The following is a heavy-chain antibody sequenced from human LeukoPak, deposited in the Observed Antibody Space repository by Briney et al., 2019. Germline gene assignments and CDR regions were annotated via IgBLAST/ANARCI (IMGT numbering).Heavy chain of an antibody. V-gene: IGHV3-23*01. J-gene: IGHJ4*02. CDR3: AKDLDYDILSSFDY. D-gene: IGHD3-9*01. CDR2: ISGSGGST. CDR1: GFTFSSYA. Sequence: GGSLRLSCAASGFTFSSYAMSWVRQAPGKGLEWVSAISGSGGSTYYADSVKGRFTISRDNSKNTLYLRMNSLRAEDTAVYYCAKDLDYDILSSFDYWGQGTLVTVSS.